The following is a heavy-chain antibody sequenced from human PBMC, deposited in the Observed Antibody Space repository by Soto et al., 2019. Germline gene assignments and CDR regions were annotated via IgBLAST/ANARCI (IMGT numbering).Heavy chain of an antibody. CDR1: GYTFTSYG. V-gene: IGHV1-18*01. Sequence: GASVKVSCKASGYTFTSYGISWGRQAPGQGLEWMGWISAYNGNTNYAQKLQGRVTMTTDSSTSTAYMELRSLRSDDTAVYYCARMLGYCRGGSCYSVAFDIWGQGTMVTVSS. D-gene: IGHD2-15*01. CDR2: ISAYNGNT. J-gene: IGHJ3*02. CDR3: ARMLGYCRGGSCYSVAFDI.